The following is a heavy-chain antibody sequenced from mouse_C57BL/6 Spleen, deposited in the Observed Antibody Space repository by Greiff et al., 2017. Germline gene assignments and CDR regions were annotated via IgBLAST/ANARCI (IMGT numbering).Heavy chain of an antibody. Sequence: EVKVEESGPGLVKPSQSLSLTCSVTGYSITSGYYWNWIRQFPGNKLEWMGYISYDGSNNYNPSLKNRISITRDTSKNQFFLKLNSVTTEDTATYYCARAITTVVANYFDYWGQGTTLTVSS. J-gene: IGHJ2*01. CDR2: ISYDGSN. D-gene: IGHD1-1*01. CDR1: GYSITSGYY. V-gene: IGHV3-6*01. CDR3: ARAITTVVANYFDY.